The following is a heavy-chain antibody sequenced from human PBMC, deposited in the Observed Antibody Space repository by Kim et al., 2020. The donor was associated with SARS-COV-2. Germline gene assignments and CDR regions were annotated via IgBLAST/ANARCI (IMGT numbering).Heavy chain of an antibody. J-gene: IGHJ4*02. Sequence: YADSGRGRFTTTRQHSKDTLDLQMNSLRAEDTAVYYCAREGYSSEFDYWGQGTLVTVSS. V-gene: IGHV3-53*04. D-gene: IGHD3-16*02. CDR3: AREGYSSEFDY.